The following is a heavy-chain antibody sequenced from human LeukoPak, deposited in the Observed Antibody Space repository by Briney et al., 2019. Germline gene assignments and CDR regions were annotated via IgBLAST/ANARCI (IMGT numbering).Heavy chain of an antibody. J-gene: IGHJ5*02. CDR2: ISAYNGNT. Sequence: ASVNVSCKASVYTFTSYGISWVRQAPGQGLEWMGWISAYNGNTNYAQKLQGRVTMTTDTSTSTAYMELRSLRSDDTAVYYCAREGDDILTGFNNWFDPWGQGTLVTVSS. D-gene: IGHD3-9*01. V-gene: IGHV1-18*01. CDR3: AREGDDILTGFNNWFDP. CDR1: VYTFTSYG.